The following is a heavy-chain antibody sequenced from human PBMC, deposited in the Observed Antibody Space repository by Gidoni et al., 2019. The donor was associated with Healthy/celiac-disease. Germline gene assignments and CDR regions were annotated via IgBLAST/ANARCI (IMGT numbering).Heavy chain of an antibody. V-gene: IGHV3-23*01. CDR3: AKDREGYSSSWYRHYYYYYYYMDV. CDR1: GFTFSSYA. J-gene: IGHJ6*03. CDR2: ISCSGGST. Sequence: EVQLLESGGGLVQPGGSLRLSCAASGFTFSSYAMSWVRQGPGKGLEWVSAISCSGGSTYYADSVKGRFTISRDNSKNTLYLQMNSLRAEDTAVYYCAKDREGYSSSWYRHYYYYYYYMDVWGKGTTVTVSS. D-gene: IGHD6-13*01.